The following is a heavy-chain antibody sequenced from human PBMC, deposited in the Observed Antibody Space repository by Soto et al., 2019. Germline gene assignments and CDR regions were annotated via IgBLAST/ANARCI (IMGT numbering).Heavy chain of an antibody. D-gene: IGHD1-26*01. V-gene: IGHV4-59*01. CDR2: IYYSGST. Sequence: QVQLQESGPGLVKPSETLSLTCTVSGGSISSYYWSWIRQPPGKGLEWIGYIYYSGSTNYNPSLKSRVTISVDTSKNRFSLKLSSVTAADTAVYYCARDLGATGVLDYWGQGTLVTVSS. CDR1: GGSISSYY. J-gene: IGHJ4*02. CDR3: ARDLGATGVLDY.